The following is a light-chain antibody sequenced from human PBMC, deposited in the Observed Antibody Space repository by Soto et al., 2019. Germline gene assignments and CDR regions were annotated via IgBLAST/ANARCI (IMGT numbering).Light chain of an antibody. CDR2: KVS. V-gene: IGKV2-30*01. Sequence: DVVVTQSPLSLPVTLGQAASISCRSSQSLVYSDGNTYLSWFQQRPGQSPRRLIYKVSNRDSGVPDRFSGSGSGTDFILKISRVEAEDVGVYYCMQGTHWPPITFGQGTRLEIK. J-gene: IGKJ5*01. CDR3: MQGTHWPPIT. CDR1: QSLVYSDGNTY.